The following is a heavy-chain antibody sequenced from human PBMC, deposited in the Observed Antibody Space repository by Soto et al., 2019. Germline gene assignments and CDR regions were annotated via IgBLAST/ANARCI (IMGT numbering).Heavy chain of an antibody. V-gene: IGHV3-21*01. CDR2: ISSSSSYI. J-gene: IGHJ4*02. Sequence: GSLRLSCAASGSTFSSYSLNRVRQAPGKGLEWVSSISSSSSYIYYADSVKGRFTISRDNAKNSLYLQMNSLRAEDTAVYYCARALGSQFDYWGQGTLVTVSS. CDR1: GSTFSSYS. CDR3: ARALGSQFDY.